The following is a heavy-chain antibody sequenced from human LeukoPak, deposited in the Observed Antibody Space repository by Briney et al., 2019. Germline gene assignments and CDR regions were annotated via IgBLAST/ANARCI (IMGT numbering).Heavy chain of an antibody. V-gene: IGHV4-34*09. CDR1: GFTFSSYA. CDR2: INHSGST. Sequence: LRLSCAASGFTFSSYAMSWVRQAPGKGLEWVGEINHSGSTNYNPSLKSRVTISVDTSKNQFSLKLSSVTAADTAVYYCAREALVVVIAEGGWFDPWGQGTLVTVSS. D-gene: IGHD2-21*01. J-gene: IGHJ5*02. CDR3: AREALVVVIAEGGWFDP.